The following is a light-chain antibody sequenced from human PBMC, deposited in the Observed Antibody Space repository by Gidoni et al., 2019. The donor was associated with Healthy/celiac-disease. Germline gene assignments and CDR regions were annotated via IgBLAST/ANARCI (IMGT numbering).Light chain of an antibody. J-gene: IGKJ5*01. CDR1: QSISSY. CDR3: QQSYTIT. CDR2: AAS. V-gene: IGKV1-39*01. Sequence: DIQMTQSPSSLSASVGDRVTITCRASQSISSYLNWYQQKPGKAPKLLIYAASSLQSGVPSRFSGSGSGTDFTLTISRLQPEDFATYYCQQSYTITFGQGTRLEIK.